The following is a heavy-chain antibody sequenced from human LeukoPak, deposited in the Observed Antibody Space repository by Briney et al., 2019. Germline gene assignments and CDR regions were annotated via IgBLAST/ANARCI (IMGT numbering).Heavy chain of an antibody. D-gene: IGHD3-9*01. CDR2: INHSGST. CDR1: GGSFSGYY. J-gene: IGHJ4*02. Sequence: SETLSLTCAVYGGSFSGYYWSWIRQPPGKGLEWIGEINHSGSTNYNPSLKSRVTISVDTSKNQFSLKLSSVTAADTAVYYCARGARLRYFDWLPIRAMAMGDYWGQGTLVTVSS. CDR3: ARGARLRYFDWLPIRAMAMGDY. V-gene: IGHV4-34*01.